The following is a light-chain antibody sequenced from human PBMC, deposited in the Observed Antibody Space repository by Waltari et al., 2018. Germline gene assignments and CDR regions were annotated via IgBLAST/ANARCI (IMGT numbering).Light chain of an antibody. Sequence: SYDLTQSPSRSVSPGQTATTTCSGDKLQSKSVSWYQQRLGQSPELVIWQESNRPSSIPQTFSRFNSRNTATLIIRGTQAVDEADYYCQSWDSRALYVFGPGTKLTVL. V-gene: IGLV3-1*01. CDR3: QSWDSRALYV. J-gene: IGLJ1*01. CDR2: QES. CDR1: KLQSKS.